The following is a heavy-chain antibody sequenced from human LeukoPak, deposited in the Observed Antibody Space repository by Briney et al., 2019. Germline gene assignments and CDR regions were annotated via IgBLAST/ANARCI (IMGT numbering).Heavy chain of an antibody. V-gene: IGHV1-2*02. J-gene: IGHJ4*02. CDR1: GYTFSDYY. Sequence: GASVKVSCKASGYTFSDYYMNWVRQAPGQGLEWMGWINPNSGGTKYAQKFQGRITMTRDTSINTAYMELSSLTSDGTAVYYCANWGGYGSGSYYDYWGQGTLVTVSS. CDR3: ANWGGYGSGSYYDY. CDR2: INPNSGGT. D-gene: IGHD3-10*01.